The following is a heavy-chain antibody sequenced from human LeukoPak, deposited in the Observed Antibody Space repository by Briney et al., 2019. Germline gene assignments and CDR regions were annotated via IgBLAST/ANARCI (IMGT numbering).Heavy chain of an antibody. CDR1: GYSFSSYW. D-gene: IGHD6-13*01. V-gene: IGHV5-51*01. Sequence: GESLKISCKGSGYSFSSYWIGWVRQMPGKGLERMGSICPGDSDTRYSPSFQGQVTISADKSISTAYLQWSSLKASDTAMYYCARRAAGSWWFDPWGQGTLVTVSS. J-gene: IGHJ5*02. CDR3: ARRAAGSWWFDP. CDR2: ICPGDSDT.